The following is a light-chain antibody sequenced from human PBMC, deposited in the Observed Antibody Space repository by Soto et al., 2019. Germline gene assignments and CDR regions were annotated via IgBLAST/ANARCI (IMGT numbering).Light chain of an antibody. CDR3: QQLTGYQLA. Sequence: DIQLTQSPSFLSASVGDTVTITCRASQGMRTYLAWYQQKPGKVPKLLIRSASTLQSGVPPRFSRGGSGTDFTLTINTLQPDDYGIDYCQQLTGYQLAFGCGPNGEIK. CDR1: QGMRTY. CDR2: SAS. V-gene: IGKV1-9*01. J-gene: IGKJ4*01.